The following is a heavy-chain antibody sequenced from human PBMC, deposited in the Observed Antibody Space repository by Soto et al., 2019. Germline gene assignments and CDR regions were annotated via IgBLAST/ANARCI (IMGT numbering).Heavy chain of an antibody. CDR2: TYLRSKWYN. J-gene: IGHJ3*01. CDR3: ARAAVAFDAFDL. Sequence: QLHQSGPGLVKPSQTLSLTCGISGDSVSSNSATWNWIRQSPSSALEWLGRTYLRSKWYNEYAVSVKSRIAISPDTSKNHFSLQLSSATPADTAVYFCARAAVAFDAFDLWGQGTVVTVSS. D-gene: IGHD2-15*01. V-gene: IGHV6-1*01. CDR1: GDSVSSNSAT.